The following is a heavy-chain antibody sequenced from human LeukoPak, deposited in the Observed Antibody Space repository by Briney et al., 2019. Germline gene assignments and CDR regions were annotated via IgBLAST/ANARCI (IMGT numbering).Heavy chain of an antibody. CDR1: GYSISSGYY. CDR2: IYHSGST. Sequence: SETLSLTCAVSGYSISSGYYWGWIRQPPGKGLEWIGSIYHSGSTYYNSSLNSRVTISVDTSKNQFSLQQSSVTAADTPVYYCARLVLGSTSCYFDYWGQGTLVTVSS. J-gene: IGHJ4*02. V-gene: IGHV4-38-2*01. D-gene: IGHD2-2*01. CDR3: ARLVLGSTSCYFDY.